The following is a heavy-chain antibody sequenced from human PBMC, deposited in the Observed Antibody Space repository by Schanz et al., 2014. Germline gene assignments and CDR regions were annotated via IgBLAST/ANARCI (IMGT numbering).Heavy chain of an antibody. Sequence: EVQLLESGGGLVQPGGSLRLSCATSGFSFSSYAINWVRQAPGKGLEWVSYVSRSTPDIYYADSVKGRFTISRDNAKNSLYLEMNSLRAEDTALYYCARDRRNADLDYWGQGTLVTVSS. CDR1: GFSFSSYA. CDR3: ARDRRNADLDY. CDR2: VSRSTPDI. D-gene: IGHD1-1*01. V-gene: IGHV3-48*01. J-gene: IGHJ4*02.